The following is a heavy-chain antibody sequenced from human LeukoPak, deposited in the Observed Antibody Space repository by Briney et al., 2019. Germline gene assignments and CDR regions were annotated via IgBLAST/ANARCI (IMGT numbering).Heavy chain of an antibody. CDR1: GGSISSYY. D-gene: IGHD4-17*01. CDR2: IYYSGST. Sequence: SETLSLTCTVSGGSISSYYWSRIRQPPGKGLEWIGYIYYSGSTNYNPSLKSRVTISVDTSKNQFSLKLSSVTAADTAVYYCARTGGYGDYVDGYFDYWGQGTLVTVSS. V-gene: IGHV4-59*01. J-gene: IGHJ4*02. CDR3: ARTGGYGDYVDGYFDY.